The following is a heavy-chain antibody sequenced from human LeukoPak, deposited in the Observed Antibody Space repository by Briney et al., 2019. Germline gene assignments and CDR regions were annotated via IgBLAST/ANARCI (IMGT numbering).Heavy chain of an antibody. V-gene: IGHV6-1*01. Sequence: SQTLSLTCAISGDSLSNNNVAWDWIRQSPSRGLEWLGRTYYRPKFNTDYAVSVKSRIAINSDTSKNQFSLQLNSVNPEDTGVYYCARGSHSSFYYWGQGTLVTVSS. CDR1: GDSLSNNNVA. CDR3: ARGSHSSFYY. D-gene: IGHD3-10*01. J-gene: IGHJ4*02. CDR2: TYYRPKFNT.